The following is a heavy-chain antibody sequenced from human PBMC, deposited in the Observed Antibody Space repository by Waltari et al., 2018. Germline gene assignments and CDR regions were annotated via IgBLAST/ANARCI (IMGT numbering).Heavy chain of an antibody. D-gene: IGHD6-19*01. J-gene: IGHJ6*02. V-gene: IGHV1-3*01. CDR2: INAGNGNT. CDR1: GYTFPSYA. CDR3: AGDIAVASYGMDV. Sequence: QVQLVQSGAEVKKPGASVKVSFKASGYTFPSYAMPWVRQATGQRLEWMGWINAGNGNTKYSQKFQGRVTITRDTSASTAYMELSSLRSEDTAVYYCAGDIAVASYGMDVWGQGTTVTVSS.